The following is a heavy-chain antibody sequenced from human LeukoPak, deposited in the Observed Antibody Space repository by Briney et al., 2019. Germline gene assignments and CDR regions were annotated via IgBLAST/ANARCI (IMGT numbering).Heavy chain of an antibody. CDR2: MNPNSGNT. J-gene: IGHJ5*02. CDR3: ARERWGGGVNWFDP. CDR1: GYTFTSYD. D-gene: IGHD3-16*01. Sequence: ASVTVSCKASGYTFTSYDINWVRQAPGQGLEWMGWMNPNSGNTGYAQKFQGRVTMTRNTSISTAYMELSSLRSEDTAVYYCARERWGGGVNWFDPWGQGTLVTVSS. V-gene: IGHV1-8*01.